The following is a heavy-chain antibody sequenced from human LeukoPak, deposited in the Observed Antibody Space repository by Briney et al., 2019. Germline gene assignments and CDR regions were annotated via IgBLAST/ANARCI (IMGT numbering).Heavy chain of an antibody. J-gene: IGHJ4*02. CDR3: AKDSSYYYDSSGYYYTDY. Sequence: GGSLRLSCAASGFTFSSYSMHWVRQAPGKGLEWVAVISYDGSNKYYADSVKGRFTISRDNSKNTLYLQMNSLRAEDTAVYYCAKDSSYYYDSSGYYYTDYWGQGTLVTVSS. CDR2: ISYDGSNK. V-gene: IGHV3-30*18. CDR1: GFTFSSYS. D-gene: IGHD3-22*01.